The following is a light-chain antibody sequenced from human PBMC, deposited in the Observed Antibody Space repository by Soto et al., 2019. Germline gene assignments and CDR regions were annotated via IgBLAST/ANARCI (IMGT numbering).Light chain of an antibody. CDR2: DAT. V-gene: IGKV3-11*01. CDR1: QSVASH. J-gene: IGKJ5*01. Sequence: EVVLTQSPASLSLSPGERATLSCRASQSVASHLAWYQQKPGQAPRLLIYDATKRATGIPARFSGNGFGTYFTLTISRLEPEDVAVYYCQQRNSVITFGQGTRLDIK. CDR3: QQRNSVIT.